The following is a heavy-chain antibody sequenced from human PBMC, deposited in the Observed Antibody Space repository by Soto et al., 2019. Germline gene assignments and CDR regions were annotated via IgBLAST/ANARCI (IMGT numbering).Heavy chain of an antibody. D-gene: IGHD6-13*01. CDR3: ARGSRGIAAAGTGYYYYGMDV. J-gene: IGHJ6*02. V-gene: IGHV3-21*01. CDR2: ISSSSSYI. CDR1: GFTFSSYS. Sequence: EVQLVESGGGLVKPGGSLRLSCAASGFTFSSYSMNWVRQAPGKGLEWVSSISSSSSYIYYADSVKGRFTISRDNAKNSLYLQMNSLRAEDTAVYYCARGSRGIAAAGTGYYYYGMDVWGQGTTVTVSS.